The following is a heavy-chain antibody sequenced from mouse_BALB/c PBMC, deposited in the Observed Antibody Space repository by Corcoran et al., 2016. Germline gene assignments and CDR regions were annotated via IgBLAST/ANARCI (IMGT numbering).Heavy chain of an antibody. V-gene: IGHV11-2*02. CDR2: INSDGSAI. D-gene: IGHD2-12*01. CDR3: MRYSCYWYFDV. CDR1: GFTFSGFW. J-gene: IGHJ1*01. Sequence: EVQLLETGGGLVQPGGSRGLSCEGSGFTFSGFWMSWVRQTPGKTLEWIGDINSDGSAINYAPSIKDRFTIFRDNDKSTLYLQMSNVRSEDTATYFCMRYSCYWYFDVWGAGTTVTVSS.